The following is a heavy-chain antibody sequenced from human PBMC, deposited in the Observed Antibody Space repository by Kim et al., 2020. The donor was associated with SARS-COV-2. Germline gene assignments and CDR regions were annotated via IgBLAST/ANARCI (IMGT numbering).Heavy chain of an antibody. J-gene: IGHJ4*02. D-gene: IGHD5-12*01. Sequence: NPSLKSRVTISVDTSKNQFSLKLSSVTAADTAVYYCARGGNSGYDDYFDYWGQGTLVTVSS. V-gene: IGHV4-34*01. CDR3: ARGGNSGYDDYFDY.